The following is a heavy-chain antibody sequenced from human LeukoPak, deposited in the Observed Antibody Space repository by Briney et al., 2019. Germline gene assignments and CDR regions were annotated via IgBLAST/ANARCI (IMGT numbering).Heavy chain of an antibody. V-gene: IGHV1-2*02. CDR2: INPNSGGT. Sequence: ASVKVSCKASGYTFTGYYMHWVRQAPGQGLEWMGWINPNSGGTNYAQKFQGRVTMTRDTSISTAYMELSRLRSDDTAVYYCAREGYCSSTSCYEGGWFDPWGQGTLVTVSS. CDR1: GYTFTGYY. D-gene: IGHD2-2*01. CDR3: AREGYCSSTSCYEGGWFDP. J-gene: IGHJ5*02.